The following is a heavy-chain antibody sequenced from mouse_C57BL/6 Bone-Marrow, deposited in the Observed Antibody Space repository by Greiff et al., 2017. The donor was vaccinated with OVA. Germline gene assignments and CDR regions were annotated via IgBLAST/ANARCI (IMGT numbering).Heavy chain of an antibody. CDR3: ARGDYYGSYWYFDV. J-gene: IGHJ1*03. CDR1: GHTFTSYW. CDR2: IHPNSGST. Sequence: QVQLQQPGAELVKPGASVKLSCKASGHTFTSYWMHWVKQRPGQGLEWIGMIHPNSGSTNYNEKFKSKATLTVDKSSSTAYMQLSSLTSEDSAVYYCARGDYYGSYWYFDVWGTGTTVTVSS. V-gene: IGHV1-64*01. D-gene: IGHD1-1*01.